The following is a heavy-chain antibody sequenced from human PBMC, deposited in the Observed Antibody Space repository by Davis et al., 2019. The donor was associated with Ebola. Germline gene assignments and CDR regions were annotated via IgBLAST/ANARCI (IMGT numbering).Heavy chain of an antibody. V-gene: IGHV3-74*01. CDR2: INSDGSST. Sequence: PGGSLRLSCAASGFTFSSYWMHWVRQAPGKGLVWVSRINSDGSSTSYADSVKGRFTISRDNAKNTLYLQMNSLRAEDTAVYYCARGERYYYYYGMDVWGQGTTVTVSS. J-gene: IGHJ6*02. CDR1: GFTFSSYW. CDR3: ARGERYYYYYGMDV.